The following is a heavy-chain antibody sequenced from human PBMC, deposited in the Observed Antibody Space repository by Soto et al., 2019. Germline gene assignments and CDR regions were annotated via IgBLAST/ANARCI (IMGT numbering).Heavy chain of an antibody. D-gene: IGHD6-19*01. V-gene: IGHV3-11*01. J-gene: IGHJ4*02. CDR2: ISSSGSTI. CDR1: GFTFSDYY. Sequence: PGGSLRLSCAASGFTFSDYYMSWIRQAPGKGLEWVSYISSSGSTIYYADSVKGRFTISRDNAKNSLYLQMNSLRAEDTAVYYCARVRAGKRGFGSSGWYFEYYFDYWGQGTLVTVSS. CDR3: ARVRAGKRGFGSSGWYFEYYFDY.